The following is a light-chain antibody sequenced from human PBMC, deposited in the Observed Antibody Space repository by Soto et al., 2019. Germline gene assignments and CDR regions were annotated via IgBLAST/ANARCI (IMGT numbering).Light chain of an antibody. V-gene: IGKV3-20*01. Sequence: IRVTQSPGTLSLSTGERATLSCRASQSVSSSYLAWYQQKPGQAPRLLIYGASSRATGIPDRFSGSGSGTDFTLTISRLEPEDFAVYYCQQYGSSPWTFGQGTKVDI. CDR3: QQYGSSPWT. CDR2: GAS. J-gene: IGKJ1*01. CDR1: QSVSSSY.